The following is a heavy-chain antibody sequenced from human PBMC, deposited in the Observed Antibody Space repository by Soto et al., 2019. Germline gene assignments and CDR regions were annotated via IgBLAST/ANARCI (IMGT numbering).Heavy chain of an antibody. Sequence: GGSLRLSCAASGFTFSSYAMHWVRQAPGKGLEWVAVISYDGSNKYYADSVKGRFTISRDNSKNTLYLQMNSLRAEDTAVYYCARDAGALSYDFWSGYWNYWGQGTLVTVSS. CDR2: ISYDGSNK. CDR1: GFTFSSYA. D-gene: IGHD3-3*01. CDR3: ARDAGALSYDFWSGYWNY. V-gene: IGHV3-30-3*01. J-gene: IGHJ4*02.